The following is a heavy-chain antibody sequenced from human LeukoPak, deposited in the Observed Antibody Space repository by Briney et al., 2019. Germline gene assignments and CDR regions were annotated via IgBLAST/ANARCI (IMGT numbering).Heavy chain of an antibody. J-gene: IGHJ4*02. D-gene: IGHD5-24*01. CDR1: GFTFSSYE. V-gene: IGHV3-48*03. CDR3: ARTRDGPFDY. Sequence: GGSLRLSCAASGFTFSSYEMNWVRQAPGKGLEWLLLISNSGNSIHYADSVKGRFTISRDNAKNSLYLQMNSLRAEDTAFYYCARTRDGPFDYWGQGTLVTVSS. CDR2: ISNSGNSI.